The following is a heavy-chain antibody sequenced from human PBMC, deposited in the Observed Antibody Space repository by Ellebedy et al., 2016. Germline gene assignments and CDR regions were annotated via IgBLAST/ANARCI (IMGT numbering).Heavy chain of an antibody. J-gene: IGHJ4*02. V-gene: IGHV4-61*01. D-gene: IGHD3-10*01. CDR3: ARDVTYYYGSETRKAFEY. CDR2: IYFSGST. Sequence: AGSLRLSXIVSGGPVTSGSYYWSWIRQPPGKELEWIGHIYFSGSTNYNPSLKSRVTISLDTSKNQFSLRLSSVTAADTAVYYCARDVTYYYGSETRKAFEYWGQGTLVTVSS. CDR1: GGPVTSGSYY.